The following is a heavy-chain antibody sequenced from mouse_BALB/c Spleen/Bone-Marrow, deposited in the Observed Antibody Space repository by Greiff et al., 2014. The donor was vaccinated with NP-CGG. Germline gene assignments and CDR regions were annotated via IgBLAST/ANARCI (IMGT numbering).Heavy chain of an antibody. V-gene: IGHV3-8*02. J-gene: IGHJ4*01. CDR2: ISYSGST. Sequence: EVMLVESGPSLVKPSQTLSLTCSVTGDSITSGYWNWIRKLPGNKLEYMGYISYSGSTYYNPSLSSRISISRDTSKNHYYLQLXSXXXXDTXTYYCASDSSGVILAMDYWGQGTSVTVSS. D-gene: IGHD3-2*01. CDR1: GDSITSGY. CDR3: ASDSSGVILAMDY.